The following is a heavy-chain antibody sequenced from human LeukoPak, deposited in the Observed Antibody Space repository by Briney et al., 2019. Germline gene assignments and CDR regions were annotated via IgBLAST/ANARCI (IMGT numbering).Heavy chain of an antibody. CDR2: LILIFGTA. D-gene: IGHD3-22*01. CDR3: ARGDRYYYDSSGYYYGYYFDY. V-gene: IGHV1-69*01. J-gene: IGHJ4*02. CDR1: GGTFRIYA. Sequence: VKVSCNASGGTFRIYAISWVRQAPGQGLGWMGGLILIFGTANYAQKFQGRVTITANESTSTAYMELSSLRSEDTAVYYCARGDRYYYDSSGYYYGYYFDYWGQGTLVTVSS.